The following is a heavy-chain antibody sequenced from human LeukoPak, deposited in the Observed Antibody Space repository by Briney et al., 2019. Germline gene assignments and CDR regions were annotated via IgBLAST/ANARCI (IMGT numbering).Heavy chain of an antibody. D-gene: IGHD4-23*01. J-gene: IGHJ4*02. V-gene: IGHV1-46*01. Sequence: VASVKVSCKASGYTFTSYYMHWVRQAPGQGLEWMGIINPSGGSTSYAQKFQGRVTMTRDMSTSTVYMELSSLRSEDTAVYYCARDSARDYSGNSDDYWGQGTLVTVSS. CDR3: ARDSARDYSGNSDDY. CDR2: INPSGGST. CDR1: GYTFTSYY.